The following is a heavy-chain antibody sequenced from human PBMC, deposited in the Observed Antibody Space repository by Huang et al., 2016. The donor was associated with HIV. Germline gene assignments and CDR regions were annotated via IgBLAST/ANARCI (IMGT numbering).Heavy chain of an antibody. V-gene: IGHV4-39*01. J-gene: IGHJ6*03. D-gene: IGHD3-10*01. Sequence: QLLLQESGPGLVKPSEALALTCAVSGGSIRSSDYHWGWIRQPPGKGLEWIGSIYYKGTTHYSPSRKSLVTLAVDTSKNLFFLTLTSMTAADTAVYYCARHREGPVAYYSGWGSHLNYMDVWGRGRTVVVSS. CDR1: GGSIRSSDYH. CDR2: IYYKGTT. CDR3: ARHREGPVAYYSGWGSHLNYMDV.